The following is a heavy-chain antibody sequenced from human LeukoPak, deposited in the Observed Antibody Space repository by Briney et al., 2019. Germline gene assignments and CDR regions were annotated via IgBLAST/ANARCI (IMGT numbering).Heavy chain of an antibody. V-gene: IGHV3-11*01. CDR3: ARVLSGRGSLYSYYYYMDV. D-gene: IGHD3-10*01. Sequence: TPGGSLRLSCAASGFTFSDYYMIWIRQAPGKGLEWVSYISSSGSTIYYADSVKGRFTISRDNAKNTLYLQMNSLRAEDTAVYYCARVLSGRGSLYSYYYYMDVWGKGTTVTISS. CDR2: ISSSGSTI. J-gene: IGHJ6*03. CDR1: GFTFSDYY.